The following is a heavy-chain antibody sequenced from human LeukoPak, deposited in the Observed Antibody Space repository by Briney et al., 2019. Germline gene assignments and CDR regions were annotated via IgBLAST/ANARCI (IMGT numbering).Heavy chain of an antibody. CDR1: GGSISNGNYY. CDR2: IYYSGST. Sequence: PSQTLSLTCTVSGGSISNGNYYWSWIRQHLGKGLEWIGYIYYSGSTYYSPSLKSRLTISVDTSQNQFSLKLSSVTAADTAVYYCAGLRYFDWRVDSWGQGTLVTVSS. D-gene: IGHD3-9*01. V-gene: IGHV4-30-4*08. CDR3: AGLRYFDWRVDS. J-gene: IGHJ4*02.